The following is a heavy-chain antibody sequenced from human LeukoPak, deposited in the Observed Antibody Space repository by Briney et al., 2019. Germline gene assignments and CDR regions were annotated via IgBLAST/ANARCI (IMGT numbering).Heavy chain of an antibody. D-gene: IGHD2-2*01. CDR2: INPNSGGT. CDR3: ARLVGGYCSSTSCYGWFDP. Sequence: ASVKVSCKASGYTFTGYYTHWVRQAPGQGLEWMGWINPNSGGTNYAQKFQGRVTMTRDTSISTAYMELSRLRSDDTAVYYCARLVGGYCSSTSCYGWFDPWGQGTLVTVSS. CDR1: GYTFTGYY. J-gene: IGHJ5*02. V-gene: IGHV1-2*02.